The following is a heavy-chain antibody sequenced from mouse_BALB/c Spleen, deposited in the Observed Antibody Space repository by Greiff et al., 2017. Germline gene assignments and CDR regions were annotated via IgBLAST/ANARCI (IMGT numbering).Heavy chain of an antibody. V-gene: IGHV1-87*01. CDR2: IYPGDGDT. CDR1: GYTFTSYW. Sequence: VQLQQSWAELARPGASVKLSCKASGYTFTSYWIQWVKQRPGQGLEWIGAIYPGDGDTRYTQKFKGKATLTADKSSSTAYMQLSSLASEDSAVYYCARPSNWDGAYWGQGTLVTVSA. J-gene: IGHJ3*01. D-gene: IGHD4-1*01. CDR3: ARPSNWDGAY.